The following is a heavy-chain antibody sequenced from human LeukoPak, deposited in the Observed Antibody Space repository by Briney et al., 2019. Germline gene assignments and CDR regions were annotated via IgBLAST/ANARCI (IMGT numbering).Heavy chain of an antibody. Sequence: SETLSLTCTVSGGSLSTFYWSWIRQPQGKGLEWIGYIYYRGSTTYNPSLKSRVTISVDTSKNQFSLNLTSVTAADTAVYYCARGGVFPRQFDPWGQGTLVTVSS. CDR2: IYYRGST. CDR3: ARGGVFPRQFDP. V-gene: IGHV4-59*01. D-gene: IGHD3-16*01. CDR1: GGSLSTFY. J-gene: IGHJ5*02.